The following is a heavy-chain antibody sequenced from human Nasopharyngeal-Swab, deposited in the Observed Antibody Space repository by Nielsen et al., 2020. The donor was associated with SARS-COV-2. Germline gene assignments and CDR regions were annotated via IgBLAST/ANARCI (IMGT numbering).Heavy chain of an antibody. Sequence: PGKGLEWIGSIYYSGSTYYNPSLKSRVTISVDTSKNQFSLELSSVTAADTAVYYCARHDAAARWFGELRWNWFDPWGQGTLVTVSS. D-gene: IGHD3-10*01. J-gene: IGHJ5*02. V-gene: IGHV4-39*01. CDR2: IYYSGST. CDR3: ARHDAAARWFGELRWNWFDP.